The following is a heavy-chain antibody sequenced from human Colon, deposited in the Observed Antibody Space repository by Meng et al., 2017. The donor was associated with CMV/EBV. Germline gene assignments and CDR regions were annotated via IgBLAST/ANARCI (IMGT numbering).Heavy chain of an antibody. V-gene: IGHV3-30*02. Sequence: GGSLRLSCAVSGISFSTTGMYWVRQAPGKGLEWVTFIRYDGSNEYYVDSVKGRFTISRDNSKNPVYLQMHSLRPEDTAVYCCATAGGNYFMSHWGQGTLVTVSS. J-gene: IGHJ4*02. D-gene: IGHD1-7*01. CDR3: ATAGGNYFMSH. CDR1: GISFSTTG. CDR2: IRYDGSNE.